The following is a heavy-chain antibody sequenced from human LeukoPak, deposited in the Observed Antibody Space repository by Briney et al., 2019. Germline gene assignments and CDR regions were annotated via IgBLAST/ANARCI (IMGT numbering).Heavy chain of an antibody. D-gene: IGHD6-13*01. CDR2: ISAGGGSR. V-gene: IGHV3-23*01. CDR3: AKEMESSTWYIDY. Sequence: GGSLRLSCAASGFTFGNYAMNWVRQAPGKGLEWVSAISAGGGSRFYTDSVKGRFTISRDNSKNTLFLLMNSLRVEDTAVYYCAKEMESSTWYIDYWGQGTLVSVSS. J-gene: IGHJ4*02. CDR1: GFTFGNYA.